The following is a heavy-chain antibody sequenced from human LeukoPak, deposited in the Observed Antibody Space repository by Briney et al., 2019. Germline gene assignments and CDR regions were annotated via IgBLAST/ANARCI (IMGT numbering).Heavy chain of an antibody. J-gene: IGHJ6*03. V-gene: IGHV3-48*01. Sequence: PGGSLRLSCAASGFTFSSYSMNWVRRAPGKGLEWVSYISSSSSTIYYADSVKGRFTISRDNAKNSLYLQMNSLRAEDTAVYYCARGGYSSSWYLPTSYYYYYMDVWGKGTTVTVSS. CDR1: GFTFSSYS. CDR2: ISSSSSTI. CDR3: ARGGYSSSWYLPTSYYYYYMDV. D-gene: IGHD6-13*01.